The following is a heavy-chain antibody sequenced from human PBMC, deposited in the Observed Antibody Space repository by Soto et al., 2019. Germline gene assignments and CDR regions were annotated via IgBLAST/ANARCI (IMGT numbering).Heavy chain of an antibody. CDR1: GYTFTSYG. V-gene: IGHV1-18*01. J-gene: IGHJ4*02. D-gene: IGHD3-22*01. Sequence: ASVKVSCKASGYTFTSYGISWVRQAPGQGLEWMGWISAYNGNTNYAQKLQGRVTMTTDTSTSTAYMELRSLRSDDTAVYYCARAWSYYYDSSVDMGYWGQGTLVTVSS. CDR3: ARAWSYYYDSSVDMGY. CDR2: ISAYNGNT.